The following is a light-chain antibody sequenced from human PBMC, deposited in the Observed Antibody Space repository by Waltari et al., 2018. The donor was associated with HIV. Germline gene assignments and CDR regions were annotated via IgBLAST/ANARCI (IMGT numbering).Light chain of an antibody. J-gene: IGLJ2*01. CDR3: CSYGGTWTNVV. CDR2: DVL. V-gene: IGLV2-11*01. Sequence: QSALTQPRSVSGSPGQSVTISCTGTSGGFSNYNYVSWYQQHPGKAPKLIIYDVLKRPSGVTDRFSGSKSGNTASLTISGLQADDEADYYCCSYGGTWTNVVFGGGTELTVL. CDR1: SGGFSNYNY.